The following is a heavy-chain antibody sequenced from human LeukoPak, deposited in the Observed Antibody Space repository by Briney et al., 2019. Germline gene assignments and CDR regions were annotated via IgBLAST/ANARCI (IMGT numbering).Heavy chain of an antibody. CDR3: ARRRVTFVRGVDITSYYFDY. CDR2: INWNSGST. D-gene: IGHD3-10*01. V-gene: IGHV3-20*04. CDR1: GFTFDDYG. Sequence: GGSLRLSCAASGFTFDDYGMSWVRQAPGKGLEWVSGINWNSGSTGYANSVKGRFTISRDNAKNSLYLQMNSLRAEDTALYYCARRRVTFVRGVDITSYYFDYWGQGTLVTVSS. J-gene: IGHJ4*02.